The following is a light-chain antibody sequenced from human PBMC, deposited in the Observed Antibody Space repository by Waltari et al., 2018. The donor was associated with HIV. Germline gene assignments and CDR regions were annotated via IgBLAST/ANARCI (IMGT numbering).Light chain of an antibody. CDR3: QLFQCCNNWV. V-gene: IGLV3-21*01. CDR2: HDR. Sequence: SYVLTQPPSVSVAPGQTARITCEGNKIGSESVHWYQQRPGQAPVVVIYHDRDRPSGIPEPFSGSNAGNTATLTITRVEAGDEADYYCQLFQCCNNWVFGGGTKLTVL. CDR1: KIGSES. J-gene: IGLJ3*02.